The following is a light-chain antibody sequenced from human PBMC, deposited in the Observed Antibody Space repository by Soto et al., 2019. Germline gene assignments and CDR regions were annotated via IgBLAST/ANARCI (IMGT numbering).Light chain of an antibody. CDR1: SSDVGGYNY. Sequence: QSALTQPRSVSGSPGQSVSISCTGTSSDVGGYNYVSWYQQYPGKAPKLMISDVSKRPSGVPDCFSGSKSGNTASLTISGLQAEDEADYYCCSYAGTYTLLFGGGTKLTVL. J-gene: IGLJ3*02. CDR2: DVS. CDR3: CSYAGTYTLL. V-gene: IGLV2-11*01.